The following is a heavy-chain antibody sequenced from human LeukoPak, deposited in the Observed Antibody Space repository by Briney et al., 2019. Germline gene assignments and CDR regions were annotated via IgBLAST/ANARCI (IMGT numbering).Heavy chain of an antibody. CDR3: ARRGYSSGWFTSDRLDY. V-gene: IGHV4-34*01. J-gene: IGHJ4*02. CDR2: INHSGST. Sequence: SETLSLTCAVYGGSFSGYYWSWIRQPPGKGLEWIGEINHSGSTNYNPSLKSRVTISVDTSKNQFSLKLSSVTAADTAVYYCARRGYSSGWFTSDRLDYWGQGTLVTVSS. CDR1: GGSFSGYY. D-gene: IGHD6-19*01.